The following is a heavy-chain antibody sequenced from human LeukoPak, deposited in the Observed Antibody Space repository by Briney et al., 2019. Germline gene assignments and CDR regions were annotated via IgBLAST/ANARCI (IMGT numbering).Heavy chain of an antibody. V-gene: IGHV1-2*02. CDR1: GYTFTSYG. J-gene: IGHJ4*02. D-gene: IGHD3-10*01. CDR3: ARDGGAMVRGVISL. CDR2: INPNSGGT. Sequence: ASVKVSCKASGYTFTSYGISWVRQAPGQGLEWMGWINPNSGGTNYAQKFQGRVTMTRDTSISTAYMELSRLRSDDTAVYYCARDGGAMVRGVISLWGQGTRVTVSS.